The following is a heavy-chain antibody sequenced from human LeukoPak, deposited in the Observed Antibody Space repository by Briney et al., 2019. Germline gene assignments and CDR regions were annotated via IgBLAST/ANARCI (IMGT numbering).Heavy chain of an antibody. Sequence: SETLSLTCTLSGGSISSSSYYWGWIRQPPGKGLEWIGSIYYSGSTYYNPSLKSRVTISVDTSKNQFSLKLSSVTAADTAVYYCARDLSVLRFLEWLFLWFDPWGQGTLVTVSS. D-gene: IGHD3-3*01. J-gene: IGHJ5*02. V-gene: IGHV4-39*07. CDR1: GGSISSSSYY. CDR2: IYYSGST. CDR3: ARDLSVLRFLEWLFLWFDP.